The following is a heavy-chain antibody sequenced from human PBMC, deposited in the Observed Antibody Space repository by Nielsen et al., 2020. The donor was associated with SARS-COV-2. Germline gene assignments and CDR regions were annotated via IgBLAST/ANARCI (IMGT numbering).Heavy chain of an antibody. V-gene: IGHV5-51*01. CDR3: ARQVVVAAGAYFDY. J-gene: IGHJ4*02. Sequence: VRQMPGKGLEWMGIIYPGDSDTRYGPSFQGQVTISADKSISTAYLQWSSLKASDTAMYYCARQVVVAAGAYFDYWGQGTLVTVSS. D-gene: IGHD2-15*01. CDR2: IYPGDSDT.